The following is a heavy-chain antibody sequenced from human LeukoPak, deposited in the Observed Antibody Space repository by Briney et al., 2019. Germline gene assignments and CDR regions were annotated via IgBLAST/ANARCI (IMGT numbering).Heavy chain of an antibody. CDR3: ARDYSYRPDY. D-gene: IGHD5-18*01. V-gene: IGHV3-74*01. CDR2: INSDGSST. CDR1: GFTFSNYW. J-gene: IGHJ4*02. Sequence: TGGSLRLSCAASGFTFSNYWMHCVRQAPGKGLVWVSRINSDGSSTTYADSVKGRFTISRDNAKNTLYLQVNSLRAEDTAVYYCARDYSYRPDYWGQGTLVTVSS.